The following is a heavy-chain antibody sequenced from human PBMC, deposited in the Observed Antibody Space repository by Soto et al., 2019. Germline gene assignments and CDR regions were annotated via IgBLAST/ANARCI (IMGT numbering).Heavy chain of an antibody. CDR2: IHPADSDT. CDR3: ARLTYCATSTCASGGAFDV. J-gene: IGHJ3*01. Sequence: EVQLVQSGAEVKTAGESLKISCKGSGYSFTSYWIGWVRQMPGKGLECMGIIHPADSDTRYSPSFQGQVTISADKSISTAYLQWSSLKASDTALYFCARLTYCATSTCASGGAFDVWGQGTMVTASS. CDR1: GYSFTSYW. D-gene: IGHD3-10*01. V-gene: IGHV5-51*03.